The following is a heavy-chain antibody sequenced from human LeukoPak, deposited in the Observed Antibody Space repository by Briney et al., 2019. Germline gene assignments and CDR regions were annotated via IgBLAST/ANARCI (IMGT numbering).Heavy chain of an antibody. Sequence: GGSLRLSCAASGFTVSSNYMSWVRQAPGKGLEWVSVIYSGGSTYHADSVKRRFTISRDNSKKTLYLQMNSLRAEDTAVYYCAREGLLRIPYYYGMDVWGQGTTVTVS. J-gene: IGHJ6*02. V-gene: IGHV3-66*01. CDR3: AREGLLRIPYYYGMDV. CDR2: IYSGGST. D-gene: IGHD4-17*01. CDR1: GFTVSSNY.